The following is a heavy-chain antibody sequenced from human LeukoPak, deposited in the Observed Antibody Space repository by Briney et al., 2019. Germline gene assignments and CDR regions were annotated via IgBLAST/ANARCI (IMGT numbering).Heavy chain of an antibody. V-gene: IGHV4-39*01. CDR3: ASVSGQRFDP. Sequence: SETLSLTCTVSGGSISSSSYYWGWIRQPPGKGLEWIGSIYYSGSTYYNPSLKSRVTISVDTSKNQFSLKLSSVTAADTAVYYCASVSGQRFDPWGQGTLVTVSS. J-gene: IGHJ5*02. CDR1: GGSISSSSYY. D-gene: IGHD1-26*01. CDR2: IYYSGST.